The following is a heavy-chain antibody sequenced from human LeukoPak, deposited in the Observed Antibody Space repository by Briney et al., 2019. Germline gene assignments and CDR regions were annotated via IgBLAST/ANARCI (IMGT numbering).Heavy chain of an antibody. CDR3: ARGGPYHQTVGGALDY. CDR2: ISGSGGST. V-gene: IGHV3-23*01. J-gene: IGHJ4*02. D-gene: IGHD1-26*01. CDR1: GFTFSSYV. Sequence: GGSLRLSCAASGFTFSSYVMNWVRQAPGKGLEWVSGISGSGGSTYYAGSVKGRFTISRDNSNNTFYLQMNSLRAEDTAVYYCARGGPYHQTVGGALDYWGQGTPVTVSS.